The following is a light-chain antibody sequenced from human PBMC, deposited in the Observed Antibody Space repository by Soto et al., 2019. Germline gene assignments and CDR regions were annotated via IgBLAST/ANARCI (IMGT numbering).Light chain of an antibody. J-gene: IGKJ1*01. CDR1: RGVLNTSNNKDS. Sequence: DIVMTQSPESLAVSLGERATINCTSRRGVLNTSNNKDSVAWYQQKPGQPPKLLTYWASTRESGVPDRFSGSGSGTDFTLTISSLKAEDVAVYYCQQYYSLPWTFGQGTKVEIK. CDR2: WAS. CDR3: QQYYSLPWT. V-gene: IGKV4-1*01.